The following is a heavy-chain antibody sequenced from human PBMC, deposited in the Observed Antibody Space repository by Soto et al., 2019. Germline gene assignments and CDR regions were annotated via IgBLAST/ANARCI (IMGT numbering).Heavy chain of an antibody. CDR1: GGSFSGYY. Sequence: PSETLSLTCAVYGGSFSGYYWSWIRQPPGKGLEWIGEINHSGSTNYNPSLKSRVTISVDTSKNQFSLKLSSVTAADTAVYYCARSFVVVPAAIFRWTRYMDVWGKRITVTVSS. D-gene: IGHD2-2*01. V-gene: IGHV4-34*01. CDR2: INHSGST. CDR3: ARSFVVVPAAIFRWTRYMDV. J-gene: IGHJ6*03.